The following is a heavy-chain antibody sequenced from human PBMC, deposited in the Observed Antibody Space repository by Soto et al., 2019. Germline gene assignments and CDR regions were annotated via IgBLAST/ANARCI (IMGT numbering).Heavy chain of an antibody. CDR3: ARLFVTPGNPRVDY. Sequence: TSETLSLTCTVSGGSISSYYWSWIRQPPGKGLEWIGYIYYSGSTNYNPSLKSRVTISVDTSKNQFSLKLSSVTAADTAVYYCARLFVTPGNPRVDYWGQGTLVTVSS. CDR1: GGSISSYY. D-gene: IGHD2-21*01. CDR2: IYYSGST. V-gene: IGHV4-59*01. J-gene: IGHJ4*02.